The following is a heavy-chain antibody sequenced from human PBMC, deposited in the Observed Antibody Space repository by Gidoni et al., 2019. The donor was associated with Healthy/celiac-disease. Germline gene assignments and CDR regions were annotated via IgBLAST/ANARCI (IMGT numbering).Heavy chain of an antibody. J-gene: IGHJ6*02. V-gene: IGHV3-15*01. Sequence: EVQLVESGGRLVKPGGALGPPCAASGFTFSNNGLSWVRTAPGKGLEWVGRIKSKTDGGTTDYAAPVKGRFTISRDESKNTLYLQMNSLKTEDTAVYYCTTDRSLRFLEWTPHYYYGMDVWGQGTTVTVSS. CDR3: TTDRSLRFLEWTPHYYYGMDV. CDR1: GFTFSNNG. CDR2: IKSKTDGGTT. D-gene: IGHD3-3*01.